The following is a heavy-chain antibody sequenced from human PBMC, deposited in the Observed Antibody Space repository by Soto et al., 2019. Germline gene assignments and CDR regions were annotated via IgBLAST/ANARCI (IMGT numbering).Heavy chain of an antibody. D-gene: IGHD6-19*01. CDR3: ARDYAVAGTAYYYYYGMDV. J-gene: IGHJ6*02. V-gene: IGHV5-51*01. CDR2: IYPGDSDT. CDR1: GYSFTSYW. Sequence: GESMKISCKGSGYSFTSYWIGWVRQMPGKGLEWMGIIYPGDSDTRYSPSFQGQVTISADKSISTAYLQWSSLKASDTAMYYCARDYAVAGTAYYYYYGMDVWGQGTTVTVSS.